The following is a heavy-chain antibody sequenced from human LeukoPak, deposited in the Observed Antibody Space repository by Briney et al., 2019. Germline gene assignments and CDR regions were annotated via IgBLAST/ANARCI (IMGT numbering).Heavy chain of an antibody. D-gene: IGHD3-16*01. CDR2: ISGSGGST. CDR3: AKDRGVMDY. J-gene: IGHJ4*02. V-gene: IGHV3-23*01. Sequence: PGGSLRLSCAASGFTFSTYAMSWVRQAPGKGLEWVSTISGSGGSTYYADSVMGRFTISRDNSKNTLYLQMSSLRAEDTAVYYCAKDRGVMDYWGQGTLVTVSS. CDR1: GFTFSTYA.